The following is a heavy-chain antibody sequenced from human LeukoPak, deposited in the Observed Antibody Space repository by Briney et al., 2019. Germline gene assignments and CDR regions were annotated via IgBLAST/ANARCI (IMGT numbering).Heavy chain of an antibody. Sequence: GGSLGLSGAASGLSFISYGMTWFGQAPGKGLDWVGVISDDGRRKDYADSVEGRFTISRDNSKNTLYLQMNSLRAEDTAVYYCARDGTYGNFDYWGLGTLVTVSS. CDR3: ARDGTYGNFDY. D-gene: IGHD3-10*01. J-gene: IGHJ4*02. CDR2: ISDDGRRK. V-gene: IGHV3-30*03. CDR1: GLSFISYG.